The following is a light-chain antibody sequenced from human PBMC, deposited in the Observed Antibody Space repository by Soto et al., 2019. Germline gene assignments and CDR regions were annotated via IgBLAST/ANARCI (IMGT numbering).Light chain of an antibody. Sequence: DIQMTQSPSTLSASVGDRVTITCRASQSISSWLAWYQQKPGKAPKLLIYDASSLESGVPSRFSGSGSGTEFTITIISLQPDDVATYYCQQYNSYSLTFGGGTKVEIK. V-gene: IGKV1-5*01. J-gene: IGKJ4*02. CDR1: QSISSW. CDR3: QQYNSYSLT. CDR2: DAS.